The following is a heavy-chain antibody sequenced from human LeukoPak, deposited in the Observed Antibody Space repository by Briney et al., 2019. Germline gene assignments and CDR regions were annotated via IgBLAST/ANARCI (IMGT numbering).Heavy chain of an antibody. CDR3: LTIVETDIDAFDI. Sequence: GGSLRLSCAASGFTFSGHSMSWYRQAPGKGLEWVANIKEDGNEKFYVDSVKGRFTVSRDNAENSLYLQMNNLRAEDTAVYYCLTIVETDIDAFDIWGQGTKVTVSS. D-gene: IGHD2-21*01. CDR1: GFTFSGHS. J-gene: IGHJ3*02. V-gene: IGHV3-7*01. CDR2: IKEDGNEK.